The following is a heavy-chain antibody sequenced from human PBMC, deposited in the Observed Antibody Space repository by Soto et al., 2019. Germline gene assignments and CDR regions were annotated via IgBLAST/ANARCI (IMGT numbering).Heavy chain of an antibody. V-gene: IGHV3-23*01. Sequence: PGGSMRLSCAASGFTFSSYAISWVRQAPGKGLEWVSAISGSGGSTYYADSVKGRFTISRDNSKNTLYLQMNSLRAEDTAVYYCAKGGPGYYYYGMDVWGQGTTVTVSS. J-gene: IGHJ6*02. CDR1: GFTFSSYA. D-gene: IGHD2-15*01. CDR3: AKGGPGYYYYGMDV. CDR2: ISGSGGST.